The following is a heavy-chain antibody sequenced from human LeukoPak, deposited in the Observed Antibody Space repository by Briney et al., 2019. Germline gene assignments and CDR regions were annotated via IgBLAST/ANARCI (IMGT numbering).Heavy chain of an antibody. CDR2: ISYDGSNK. CDR3: TRARRYYYYYYYMDV. J-gene: IGHJ6*03. CDR1: GFTFSSYG. V-gene: IGHV3-30*03. D-gene: IGHD6-6*01. Sequence: GGSLRLSCAASGFTFSSYGMHWVRQAPGKGLEWVAVISYDGSNKYYADSVKGRFTISRDNSKNTLYLQMNSLKTEDTAVYYCTRARRYYYYYYYMDVWGKGTTVTVSS.